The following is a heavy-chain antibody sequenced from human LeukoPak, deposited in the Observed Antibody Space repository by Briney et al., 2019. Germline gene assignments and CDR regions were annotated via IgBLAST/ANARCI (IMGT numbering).Heavy chain of an antibody. CDR3: ARHPTATTLKFDY. CDR1: GGSISSYY. J-gene: IGHJ4*02. D-gene: IGHD4-17*01. V-gene: IGHV4-59*08. Sequence: SETLSLTCTVSGGSISSYYWSWIRQPPGKGLEWIGYIYYSGGTNYNPSLKSRVTISVDTSKNQFSLKLSSVTAADTAVYYCARHPTATTLKFDYWGQGTLVTVSS. CDR2: IYYSGGT.